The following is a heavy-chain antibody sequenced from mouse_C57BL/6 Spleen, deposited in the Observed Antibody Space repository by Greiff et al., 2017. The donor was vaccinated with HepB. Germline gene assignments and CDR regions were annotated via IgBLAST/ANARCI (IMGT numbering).Heavy chain of an antibody. V-gene: IGHV1-47*01. CDR3: ARGGYDGRAWFAY. D-gene: IGHD2-2*01. CDR2: FHPYNDDT. Sequence: QVQLKQSGAELVKPGASVKMSCKASGYTFTTYPIEWMKQNHGKSLEWIGNFHPYNDDTKYNEKFKGKATLTVEKSSSTVYLELSRLTADDSAVYYCARGGYDGRAWFAYWGQGTLVTVSA. J-gene: IGHJ3*01. CDR1: GYTFTTYP.